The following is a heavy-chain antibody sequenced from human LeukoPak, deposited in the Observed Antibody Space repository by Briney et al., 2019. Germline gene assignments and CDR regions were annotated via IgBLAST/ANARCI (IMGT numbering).Heavy chain of an antibody. CDR3: ARSLVTYYYYYMDV. V-gene: IGHV3-23*01. Sequence: GGSLRLSCAASGFTFSSYAMTWVRQAPGKGLEWVSSITNTGGTTYYADSVKGRFTISRDNSKNTLYLQMNSLRADDTAVYYCARSLVTYYYYYMDVWGKGTTVTVSS. CDR2: ITNTGGTT. CDR1: GFTFSSYA. J-gene: IGHJ6*03.